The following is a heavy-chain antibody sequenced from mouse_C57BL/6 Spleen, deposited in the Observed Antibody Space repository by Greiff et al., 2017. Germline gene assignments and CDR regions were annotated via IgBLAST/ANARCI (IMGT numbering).Heavy chain of an antibody. CDR2: INYDGSST. J-gene: IGHJ2*01. D-gene: IGHD1-1*01. CDR1: GFTFSDYY. Sequence: EVHLVESEGGLVQPGSSMKLSCTASGFTFSDYYMAWVRQVPEKGLEWVANINYDGSSTYYLDSLKSRFIISRDNAKNILYLQMSSLKSEDTATYYCARSPDYYGSSFLYFDYWGQGTTLTVSS. CDR3: ARSPDYYGSSFLYFDY. V-gene: IGHV5-16*01.